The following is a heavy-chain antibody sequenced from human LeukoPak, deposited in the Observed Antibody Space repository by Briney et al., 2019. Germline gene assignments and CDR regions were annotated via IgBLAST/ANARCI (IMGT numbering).Heavy chain of an antibody. J-gene: IGHJ4*02. CDR2: INPNSGGT. CDR3: ARAHYSSGWVPFDY. Sequence: ASVKVSCKASGYTFTGYYMHWVRRAPGQGLEWMGWINPNSGGTNYAQKFQGRVTMTRDTSISTAYMELSRLRSDDTAVYYCARAHYSSGWVPFDYWGQGTLVTVSS. CDR1: GYTFTGYY. V-gene: IGHV1-2*02. D-gene: IGHD6-19*01.